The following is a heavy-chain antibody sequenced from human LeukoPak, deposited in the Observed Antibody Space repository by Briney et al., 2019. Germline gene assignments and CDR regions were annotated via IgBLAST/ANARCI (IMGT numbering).Heavy chain of an antibody. CDR3: ARVLRTPPYYFDF. Sequence: SETLSLTCTVSGSSISSYYWTWIRQPPAKGLEWIGYIYYSGSTNYNPSLKSRVTISVATSKNQFSLKLSSVTAADTAVYYCARVLRTPPYYFDFWGQGALVTVSS. CDR2: IYYSGST. V-gene: IGHV4-59*01. CDR1: GSSISSYY. J-gene: IGHJ4*02. D-gene: IGHD2-15*01.